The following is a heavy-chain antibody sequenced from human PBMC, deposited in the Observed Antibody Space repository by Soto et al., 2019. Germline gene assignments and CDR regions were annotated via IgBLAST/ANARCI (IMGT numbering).Heavy chain of an antibody. V-gene: IGHV5-10-1*01. Sequence: PGESLKIPRKGSGYSFTSYLNSWVRQMPGKGPELMGKLDPSDSYTNYSPSFQGHVTISADKTISAACLQRSSLKASNTAMYYCARPLLPDYYVSSVGAFDIWGQGTMVTVSS. CDR1: GYSFTSYL. J-gene: IGHJ3*02. CDR2: LDPSDSYT. D-gene: IGHD3-22*01. CDR3: ARPLLPDYYVSSVGAFDI.